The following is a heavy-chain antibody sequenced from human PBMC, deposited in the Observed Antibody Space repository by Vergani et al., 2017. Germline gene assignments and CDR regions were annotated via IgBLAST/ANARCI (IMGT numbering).Heavy chain of an antibody. CDR2: ISGSGGST. V-gene: IGHV3-23*01. Sequence: EVQLLESGGGLVQPGGSLRLSCAASGFTFSSYAMSWVRQAPGKGLEWVSAISGSGGSTYYADSVKGRFTISRDNSKNTLYLQMSSLRAEDTAVYYCAKAWYYDFWSGYSPQFDPWGQGTLVTVSS. CDR1: GFTFSSYA. D-gene: IGHD3-3*01. CDR3: AKAWYYDFWSGYSPQFDP. J-gene: IGHJ5*02.